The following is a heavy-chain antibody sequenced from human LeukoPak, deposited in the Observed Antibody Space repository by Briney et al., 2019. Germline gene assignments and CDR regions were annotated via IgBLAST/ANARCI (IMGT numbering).Heavy chain of an antibody. CDR2: TWYDGINK. V-gene: IGHV3-33*01. Sequence: GGSLRLSCAASGFTFSSYGMHWVRQAPGKGLEWVALTWYDGINKYYADSVKGRFTISRDNADNTMYLQMNSLRAEDTAVYYCARDLGYTSGHPFDFWGQGTLVTVSS. D-gene: IGHD6-19*01. CDR3: ARDLGYTSGHPFDF. J-gene: IGHJ4*02. CDR1: GFTFSSYG.